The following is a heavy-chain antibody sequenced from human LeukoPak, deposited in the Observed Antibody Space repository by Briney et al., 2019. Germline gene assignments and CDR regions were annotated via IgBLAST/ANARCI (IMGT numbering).Heavy chain of an antibody. CDR3: ATGYRIVVVTALGAFDI. Sequence: ASVKVSCKVSGYTLTGLSMHWVRQAPGKGLEWMGGFDPEDGETIYAQKFQGRVTMTEDTSTDTAYMELSSLRSEDTAVYYCATGYRIVVVTALGAFDIWGQGTMVTVSS. V-gene: IGHV1-24*01. J-gene: IGHJ3*02. CDR2: FDPEDGET. CDR1: GYTLTGLS. D-gene: IGHD2-21*02.